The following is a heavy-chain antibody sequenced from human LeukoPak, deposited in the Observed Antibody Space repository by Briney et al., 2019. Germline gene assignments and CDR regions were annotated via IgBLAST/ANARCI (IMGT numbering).Heavy chain of an antibody. V-gene: IGHV3-7*04. CDR2: KNGGGREK. CDR1: GFTFSRFW. D-gene: IGHD6-13*01. J-gene: IGHJ4*02. Sequence: PGGSLRLSCAASGFTFSRFWMTWVRQAPGKGLEYVANKNGGGREKYYVDSVKGRFTISRDNVRNSLFLQMSSLRVEDTAVYYCARDNSAEKGQQLANWGQGTRVTVST. CDR3: ARDNSAEKGQQLAN.